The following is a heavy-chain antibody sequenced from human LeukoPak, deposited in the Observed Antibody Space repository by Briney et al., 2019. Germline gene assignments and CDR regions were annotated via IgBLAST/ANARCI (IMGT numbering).Heavy chain of an antibody. D-gene: IGHD4-11*01. Sequence: ASVKVSCKASGGTFSSYAISWVRQAPGQGHEWMGGIIPVFGTANYAQKFQGRVTITADESTSTAYMELSSLRSEDTAVYYCAKDLTTVTTFRHYFDYWGQGTLVTVSS. CDR2: IIPVFGTA. CDR1: GGTFSSYA. J-gene: IGHJ4*02. V-gene: IGHV1-69*13. CDR3: AKDLTTVTTFRHYFDY.